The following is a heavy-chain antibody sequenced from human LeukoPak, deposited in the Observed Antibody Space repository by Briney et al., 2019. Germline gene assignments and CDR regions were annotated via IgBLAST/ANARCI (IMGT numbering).Heavy chain of an antibody. CDR1: GGSFGGYY. J-gene: IGHJ4*02. CDR2: ISHSRNT. V-gene: IGHV4-34*01. Sequence: SSETLSLTCAVYGGSFGGYYWSYIRQPPGKGLECIGEISHSRNTNYNPSLKSRVTISVDPSKNQFSLNLSSVTAADTAVYYCARGVPYGSGSYCFDYWGQGALVTVSS. D-gene: IGHD3-10*01. CDR3: ARGVPYGSGSYCFDY.